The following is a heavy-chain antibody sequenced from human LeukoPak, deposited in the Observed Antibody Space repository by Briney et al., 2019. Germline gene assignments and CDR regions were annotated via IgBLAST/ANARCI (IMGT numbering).Heavy chain of an antibody. Sequence: PSETLSLTCTVSGGSISSGDYYWSWIRQPPGQGLEWIGYIYYSGSTYYNPSLKSRVTISVDTSKNQFSLKLSSVTAADTAVYYCARDHYGSGMFDYWGQGTLVTVSS. D-gene: IGHD3-10*01. CDR3: ARDHYGSGMFDY. V-gene: IGHV4-30-4*08. CDR1: GGSISSGDYY. J-gene: IGHJ4*02. CDR2: IYYSGST.